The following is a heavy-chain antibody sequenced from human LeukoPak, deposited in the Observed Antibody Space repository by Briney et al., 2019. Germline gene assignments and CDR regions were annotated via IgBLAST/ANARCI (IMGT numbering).Heavy chain of an antibody. J-gene: IGHJ4*02. CDR1: GFTVSSNY. CDR3: AKDPEGSNYFDY. V-gene: IGHV3-53*01. D-gene: IGHD2-15*01. Sequence: PGGSLRLSCAASGFTVSSNYMSWVRQAPGKGLEWVSVIYSGGSTYYADSVKGRFTISRDNSKNTLYLQMNSLRAEDTAVYYCAKDPEGSNYFDYWGQGTLVTVSS. CDR2: IYSGGST.